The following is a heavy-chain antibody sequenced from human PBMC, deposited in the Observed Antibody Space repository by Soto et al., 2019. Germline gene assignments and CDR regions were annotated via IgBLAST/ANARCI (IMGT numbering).Heavy chain of an antibody. Sequence: QLQLRESGPGLVKPSETLSLTCTVSGNSISGTSSFWAWIRQPPGKNLEWIGSFYYTGSTYYNSSLKSRVSISIDTSKNQFSLSLNSVTAADTAVYYCTRRVRSTGLLDYWGQGALVTVSS. CDR3: TRRVRSTGLLDY. CDR1: GNSISGTSSF. J-gene: IGHJ4*02. V-gene: IGHV4-39*01. CDR2: FYYTGST. D-gene: IGHD4-4*01.